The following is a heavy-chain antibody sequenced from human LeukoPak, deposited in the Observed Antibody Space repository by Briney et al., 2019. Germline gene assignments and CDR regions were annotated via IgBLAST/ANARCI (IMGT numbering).Heavy chain of an antibody. J-gene: IGHJ4*02. D-gene: IGHD6-6*01. CDR2: INHRGST. Sequence: PSETLSLTCVVYGGSFSGYHWSWIRQSPGKGLEWIGEINHRGSTNYNPSLKRRVTMSLDTSKNQFSLNLTSVTAADTAVYYCARAMSIAARLQTIFDYWGQGTLVTVSS. CDR3: ARAMSIAARLQTIFDY. CDR1: GGSFSGYH. V-gene: IGHV4-34*01.